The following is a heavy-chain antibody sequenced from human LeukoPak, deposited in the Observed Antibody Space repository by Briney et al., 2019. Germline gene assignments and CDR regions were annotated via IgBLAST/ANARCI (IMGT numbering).Heavy chain of an antibody. CDR3: ARVLRGAAHPSFDY. V-gene: IGHV4-59*01. Sequence: PSETLSLTCTVSGGSISSYYWSWIRQPPGKGLEWIGYIYYSGSTNYNPSLKSRVTISVDTSKNQFSLKLSSVTAADTAVYYCARVLRGAAHPSFDYWGQGTLVTVSS. D-gene: IGHD6-6*01. CDR2: IYYSGST. J-gene: IGHJ4*02. CDR1: GGSISSYY.